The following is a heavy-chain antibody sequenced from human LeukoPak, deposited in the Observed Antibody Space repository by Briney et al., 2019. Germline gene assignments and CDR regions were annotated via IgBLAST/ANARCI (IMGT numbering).Heavy chain of an antibody. CDR2: IYYSGDT. CDR1: GDSISRNKYY. CDR3: ARGDSNAWYPRGLHFDY. D-gene: IGHD6-19*01. Sequence: SETLSLTCTVSGDSISRNKYYWGWIRQPPGMGLEWIGSIYYSGDTYYNSSLESRVTISVDTSRTHFSLKLSSVTAADTAVYYCARGDSNAWYPRGLHFDYWGQGTLVSVSS. J-gene: IGHJ4*02. V-gene: IGHV4-39*07.